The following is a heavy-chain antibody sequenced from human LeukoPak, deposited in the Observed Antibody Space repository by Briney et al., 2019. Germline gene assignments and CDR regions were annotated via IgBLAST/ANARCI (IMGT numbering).Heavy chain of an antibody. V-gene: IGHV3-74*01. D-gene: IGHD1-26*01. Sequence: TGGSLRLSCAASGFTFSSYWMHWVRQAPGKGLVWVSRINSDGSSTSYADSVKGRFTISRDNAKNTLYLQMNSLRAEDTAVYYCARGGGSYRGYYYYMDVWGKGTTVTVSS. J-gene: IGHJ6*03. CDR3: ARGGGSYRGYYYYMDV. CDR2: INSDGSST. CDR1: GFTFSSYW.